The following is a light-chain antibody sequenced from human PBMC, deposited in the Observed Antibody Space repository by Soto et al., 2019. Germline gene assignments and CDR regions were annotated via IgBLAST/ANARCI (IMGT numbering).Light chain of an antibody. J-gene: IGLJ1*01. Sequence: QSVLTQPPSASGSPGQSVTISCTGTSSDVGSYNYVSWYQPHPGRPPKLMIYEVSKRPLGVSDRFSGSKSGNTASLTVSGLQAEDEADYYCSSYAGSNNFVFGPGTKVTVL. CDR3: SSYAGSNNFV. V-gene: IGLV2-8*01. CDR2: EVS. CDR1: SSDVGSYNY.